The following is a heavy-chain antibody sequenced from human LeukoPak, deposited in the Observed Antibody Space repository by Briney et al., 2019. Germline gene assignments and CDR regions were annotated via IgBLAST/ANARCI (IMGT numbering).Heavy chain of an antibody. CDR1: GYTFTSNY. V-gene: IGHV1-2*02. Sequence: GASVKVSCKAFGYTFTSNYMHWVRQAPGQGLEWMGWINPNSGGTNYAQKFQGRVTMTRDTSISTAYMELSRLRSDDTAVYYCARRHYYDSSGYDYWGQGTLVTVSS. D-gene: IGHD3-22*01. J-gene: IGHJ4*02. CDR3: ARRHYYDSSGYDY. CDR2: INPNSGGT.